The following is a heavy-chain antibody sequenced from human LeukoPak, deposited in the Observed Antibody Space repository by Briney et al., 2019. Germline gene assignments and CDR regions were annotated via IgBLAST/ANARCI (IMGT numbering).Heavy chain of an antibody. CDR3: ARDMTIFGGVNWFDP. CDR1: GYSLSIGYY. CDR2: IYHSGST. V-gene: IGHV4-38-2*02. D-gene: IGHD3-3*01. J-gene: IGHJ5*02. Sequence: SETLSLTCSVSGYSLSIGYYWGWIRQPPGKGLEWIGSIYHSGSTYYNPSLSSRVTISVDTSKNQFSLKLSSVTAADTAVYYCARDMTIFGGVNWFDPWGQGTLVTVSS.